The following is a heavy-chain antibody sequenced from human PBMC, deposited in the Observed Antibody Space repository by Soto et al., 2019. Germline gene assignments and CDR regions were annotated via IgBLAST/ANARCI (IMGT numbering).Heavy chain of an antibody. D-gene: IGHD2-2*01. J-gene: IGHJ5*02. CDR3: ARIAYQMLSEWWFDP. Sequence: QVQLVQSGAEVKKPGASVKVSCKASGYTFTSYAMHWVRQAPGQRLEWMGWINAGNGNTKYSQKFQGRVTITMDTSASTAYMELSSLRSEDTAVYYCARIAYQMLSEWWFDPWGQGTLVTVSS. V-gene: IGHV1-3*01. CDR2: INAGNGNT. CDR1: GYTFTSYA.